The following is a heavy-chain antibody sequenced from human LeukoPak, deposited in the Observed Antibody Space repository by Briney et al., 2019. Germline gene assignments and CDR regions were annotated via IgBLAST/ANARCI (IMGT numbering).Heavy chain of an antibody. V-gene: IGHV1-18*01. J-gene: IGHJ4*02. D-gene: IGHD2-2*01. Sequence: ASVKVSCKASGYTFTSYGISWVRQAPGQGLEWMGWISAYNGNTNYAQKLQGRVTMTTDTSTSIAYMELRSLRSDDTAVYYCARVRCSSTSCYRGVVYWGQGTLVTVSS. CDR2: ISAYNGNT. CDR3: ARVRCSSTSCYRGVVY. CDR1: GYTFTSYG.